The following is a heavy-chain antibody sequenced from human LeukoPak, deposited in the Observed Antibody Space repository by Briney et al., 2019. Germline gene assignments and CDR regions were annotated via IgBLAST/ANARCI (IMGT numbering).Heavy chain of an antibody. CDR3: AFLAVTGYFDY. J-gene: IGHJ4*02. D-gene: IGHD3-16*01. CDR1: GFTFSSYA. CDR2: ISGSGGST. V-gene: IGHV3-23*01. Sequence: GGSLRLSCAASGFTFSSYAMSWLRQAPGKGLEWGSAISGSGGSTYYADSVKGRFTISRDNAKDTLYLQMNSLRAEDTAVYYCAFLAVTGYFDYWGQGTLVTVSS.